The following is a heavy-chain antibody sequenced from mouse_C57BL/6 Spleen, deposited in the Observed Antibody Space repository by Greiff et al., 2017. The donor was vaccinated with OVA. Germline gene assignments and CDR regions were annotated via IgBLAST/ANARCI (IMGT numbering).Heavy chain of an antibody. Sequence: QVQLQQSGAELVMPGASVKLSCKASGYTFTSYWMHWVKQRPGQGLEWIGEIDPSDSYTNYNQKFKGKSTLTVDKSSSTAYMQLSSLTSEDSAVYYCARRNYGSSYVFDYWGQGTTLTVSS. J-gene: IGHJ2*01. V-gene: IGHV1-69*01. D-gene: IGHD1-1*01. CDR1: GYTFTSYW. CDR2: IDPSDSYT. CDR3: ARRNYGSSYVFDY.